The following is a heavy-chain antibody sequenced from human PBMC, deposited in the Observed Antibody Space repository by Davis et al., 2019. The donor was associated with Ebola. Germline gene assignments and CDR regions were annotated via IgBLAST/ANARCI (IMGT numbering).Heavy chain of an antibody. CDR3: ARGLVPRYSSGWCFDY. CDR2: IIPIFGTA. Sequence: SVKVSCKASGGTFSSYAISWVRQAPGQGLEWMGGIIPIFGTANYAQKFQGRVTITRDTSASTAYMELSSLRSEDTAVYYCARGLVPRYSSGWCFDYWGQGTLVTVSS. J-gene: IGHJ4*02. D-gene: IGHD6-19*01. CDR1: GGTFSSYA. V-gene: IGHV1-69*05.